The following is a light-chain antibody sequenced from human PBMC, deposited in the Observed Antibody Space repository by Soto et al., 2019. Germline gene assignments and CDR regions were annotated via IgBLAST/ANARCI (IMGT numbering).Light chain of an antibody. CDR3: QQFNIYPIT. J-gene: IGKJ5*01. Sequence: AIQVTQSPSSLSASVGDRVTITCRASQDIRGALAWYQQKPGKATKLLIYDVSTVQSGVPSRFSGRGSGTEFTLTITSLPPEDFATYYCQQFNIYPITFGQGKRLDI. V-gene: IGKV1-13*02. CDR2: DVS. CDR1: QDIRGA.